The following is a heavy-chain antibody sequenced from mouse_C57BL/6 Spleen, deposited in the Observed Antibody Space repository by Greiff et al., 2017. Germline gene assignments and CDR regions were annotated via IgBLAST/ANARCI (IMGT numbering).Heavy chain of an antibody. Sequence: QVQLQQPGAELVMPGASVKLSCKASGYTFTSYWMHWVKQRPGQGLEWIGEIDPSDSYPNYNQKFKGKSTLTVDKSSSTAYMQLSSLTSEDSAVYYCARGGTTVVAPFAYWGQGTLVTVSA. D-gene: IGHD1-1*01. J-gene: IGHJ3*01. CDR2: IDPSDSYP. CDR3: ARGGTTVVAPFAY. CDR1: GYTFTSYW. V-gene: IGHV1-69*01.